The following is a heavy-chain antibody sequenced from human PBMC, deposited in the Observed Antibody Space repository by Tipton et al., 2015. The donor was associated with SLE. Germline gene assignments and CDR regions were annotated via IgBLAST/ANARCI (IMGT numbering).Heavy chain of an antibody. CDR1: GFTFSSYD. J-gene: IGHJ6*02. CDR3: AKHGVYGMDV. D-gene: IGHD3-3*01. Sequence: QMQLVQSGGGVVQPGGSLTLSCAASGFTFSSYDMDWVRQAPGKGLEWVAFIRYDGSSEYYADSVKGRFTIGRDKSKNTLYLQMNSLRPVDTAVYYCAKHGVYGMDVWGRGTAVTVSS. CDR2: IRYDGSSE. V-gene: IGHV3-30*02.